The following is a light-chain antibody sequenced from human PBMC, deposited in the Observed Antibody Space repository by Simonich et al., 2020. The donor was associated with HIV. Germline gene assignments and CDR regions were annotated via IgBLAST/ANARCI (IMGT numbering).Light chain of an antibody. Sequence: QSALTQPASVSGSPGQSIPISCTGTSGDVGGYNHVSWYQQYPGKSPKLMIYEVSKRPSGVSNRFSGSKSGNTASLTISGLQAEDEADYYCCSYAGTNTYVFATGTKVTVL. CDR1: SGDVGGYNH. V-gene: IGLV2-23*02. CDR2: EVS. J-gene: IGLJ1*01. CDR3: CSYAGTNTYV.